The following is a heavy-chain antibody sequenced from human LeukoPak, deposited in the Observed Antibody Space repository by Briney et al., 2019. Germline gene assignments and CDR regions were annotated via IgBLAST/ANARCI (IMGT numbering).Heavy chain of an antibody. CDR3: AKDIGFGDYYDSSGYPVGYFDL. J-gene: IGHJ2*01. Sequence: GGSLRLSCAASGFTFDDYAMHWVRHAPGKGLEWVSGISWNSGSIVYADSVKGRFTISRDNAKKSLYLQMNSLRAEDTALYYCAKDIGFGDYYDSSGYPVGYFDLWGRGTLVTVSS. CDR2: ISWNSGSI. V-gene: IGHV3-9*01. D-gene: IGHD3-22*01. CDR1: GFTFDDYA.